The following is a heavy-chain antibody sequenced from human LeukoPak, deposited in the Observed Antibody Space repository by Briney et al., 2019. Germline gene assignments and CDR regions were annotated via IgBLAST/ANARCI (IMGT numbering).Heavy chain of an antibody. J-gene: IGHJ4*02. D-gene: IGHD2-15*01. CDR2: IYYSGST. V-gene: IGHV4-30-4*07. CDR1: GGSISSGGYS. CDR3: ARRYCSGGSCPLVDY. Sequence: PSETLSLTCAVSGGSISSGGYSWSWIRQPPGKGLEWIGYIYYSGSTYYNPSLKSRVTISVDTSKNQFSLKLSSVTAADPAVYYCARRYCSGGSCPLVDYWGQGTLVTASS.